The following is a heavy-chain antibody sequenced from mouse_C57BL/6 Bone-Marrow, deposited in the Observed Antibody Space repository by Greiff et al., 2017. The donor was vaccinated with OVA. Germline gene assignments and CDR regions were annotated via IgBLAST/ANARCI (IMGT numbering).Heavy chain of an antibody. Sequence: EVQLVESGGGLVKPGGSLKLSCAASGFTFSSYAMSWVRQTPEKRLEWVATISHGGSYTYYPANVQGRFTISRDNAKNNLYLQMSHLKSEDTAMYYCAREGRRRFWFAYWGKGTLVTVSA. CDR2: ISHGGSYT. CDR3: AREGRRRFWFAY. CDR1: GFTFSSYA. D-gene: IGHD1-2*01. J-gene: IGHJ3*01. V-gene: IGHV5-4*01.